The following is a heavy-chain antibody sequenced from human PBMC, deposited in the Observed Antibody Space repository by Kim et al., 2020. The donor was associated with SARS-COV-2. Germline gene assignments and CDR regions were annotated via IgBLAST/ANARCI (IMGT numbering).Heavy chain of an antibody. V-gene: IGHV1-69*01. J-gene: IGHJ6*02. CDR3: ARDSYDFGSMDV. Sequence: NYAQKFQGRVTLTADESTSPAYMELSSLRSEDTAVYYCARDSYDFGSMDVWGQGTTVTVSS. D-gene: IGHD3-3*01.